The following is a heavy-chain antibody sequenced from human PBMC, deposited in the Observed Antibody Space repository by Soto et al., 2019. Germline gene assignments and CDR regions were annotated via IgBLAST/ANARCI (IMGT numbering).Heavy chain of an antibody. V-gene: IGHV3-33*01. CDR1: GFTFSSYG. CDR3: ASDYGELSLDAFDI. CDR2: IWYDGSNK. Sequence: GGSLRLSCAASGFTFSSYGMHWVRQAPGKGLEWVAVIWYDGSNKYYADSVKGRFTISRDNSKNTLYLQMNGLRAEDTAVYYCASDYGELSLDAFDIWGQGTMVTVSS. J-gene: IGHJ3*02. D-gene: IGHD3-16*02.